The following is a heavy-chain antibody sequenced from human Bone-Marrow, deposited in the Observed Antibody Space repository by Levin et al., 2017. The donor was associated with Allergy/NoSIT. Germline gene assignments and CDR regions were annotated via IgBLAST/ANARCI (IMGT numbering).Heavy chain of an antibody. J-gene: IGHJ4*02. CDR3: AKYPRPHFDY. Sequence: RLSCVASGLTFSSYALSWVRQAPGKGWEWFFFFFLLFSSLFSSPSFKGRFTISRDNSKNTLYLQMNSLRVEDTAVYYCAKYPRPHFDYWGQGTLVTVSS. CDR2: FFLLFSSL. CDR1: GLTFSSYA. D-gene: IGHD6-6*01. V-gene: IGHV3-23*03.